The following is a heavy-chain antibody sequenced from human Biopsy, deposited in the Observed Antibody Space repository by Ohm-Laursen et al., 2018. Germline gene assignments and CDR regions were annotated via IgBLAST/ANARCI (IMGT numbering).Heavy chain of an antibody. CDR2: IHHSGST. J-gene: IGHJ6*02. D-gene: IGHD2-15*01. V-gene: IGHV4-4*09. CDR1: GVSITAYY. Sequence: GTLSLTCTVSGVSITAYYWGWIRQPPGKGLECIGNIHHSGSTNYNPSLKSRLTISVDTSKNQISLKLSSVTAADTAVYYCARMDCSGGSCHYYSYGMDVWGQGTTVTVSS. CDR3: ARMDCSGGSCHYYSYGMDV.